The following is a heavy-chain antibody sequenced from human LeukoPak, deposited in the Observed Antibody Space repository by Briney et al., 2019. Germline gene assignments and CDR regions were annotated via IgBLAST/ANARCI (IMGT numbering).Heavy chain of an antibody. D-gene: IGHD3-10*01. V-gene: IGHV3-21*01. CDR3: ARDTYYYGSGSYYKFDY. Sequence: GGSLRLSCAASGFTFSSYSMNWVRQAPGKGLEWVSSISSSSSYIYYADSVKGRFTISRDNAKNSLYLQMNSLRAEDTAVYYCARDTYYYGSGSYYKFDYWGQGTLVVASS. CDR1: GFTFSSYS. CDR2: ISSSSSYI. J-gene: IGHJ4*02.